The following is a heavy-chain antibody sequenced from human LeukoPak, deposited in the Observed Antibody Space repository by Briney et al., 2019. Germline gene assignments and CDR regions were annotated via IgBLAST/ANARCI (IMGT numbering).Heavy chain of an antibody. Sequence: SVTVSCTASGGTFSSYAISWVRQAPGQGLEWMGGIIPIFGTANYAQKFQGRVTITADKSTSTAYMELSSLRSEDTAVYYCARDPYCSSTSCYDYYYYGMDVWGQGTTVTVSS. CDR2: IIPIFGTA. J-gene: IGHJ6*02. D-gene: IGHD2-2*01. CDR1: GGTFSSYA. CDR3: ARDPYCSSTSCYDYYYYGMDV. V-gene: IGHV1-69*06.